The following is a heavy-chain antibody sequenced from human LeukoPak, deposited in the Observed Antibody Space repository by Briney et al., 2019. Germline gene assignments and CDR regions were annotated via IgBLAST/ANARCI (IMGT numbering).Heavy chain of an antibody. CDR3: AKPLLPAIVVVPAAPFDY. Sequence: PGGSLRLSCAASGFTFSSYAMSWVRQAPGKGLEWVSTIRGSGGSTYYADSVKGRFTISRDNSKNTLYLQMNSLRAEDTAVYYCAKPLLPAIVVVPAAPFDYWGQGTLVTVSS. CDR2: IRGSGGST. D-gene: IGHD2-2*01. J-gene: IGHJ4*02. V-gene: IGHV3-23*01. CDR1: GFTFSSYA.